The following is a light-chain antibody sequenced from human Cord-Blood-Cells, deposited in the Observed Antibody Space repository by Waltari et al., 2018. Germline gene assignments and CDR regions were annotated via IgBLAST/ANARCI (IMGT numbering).Light chain of an antibody. CDR3: QQYKSYWA. CDR2: DAS. V-gene: IGKV1-5*01. Sequence: DIQMTQSPSTLSASVGDRVTITCRASQSISSWLAWYQQKPGKAPKLLIYDASSLESGVPSRFSGSGSETEFTLTISSLQPDDFATYYCQQYKSYWAFGQGTKVEIK. J-gene: IGKJ1*01. CDR1: QSISSW.